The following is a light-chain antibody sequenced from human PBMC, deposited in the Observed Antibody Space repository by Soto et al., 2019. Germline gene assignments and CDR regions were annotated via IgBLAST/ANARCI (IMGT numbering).Light chain of an antibody. V-gene: IGLV2-23*01. Sequence: QSALTQPASVSGSPGQSITISCTGTSSDVGNYNLVSWYQQHPGKAPKLMIYEDSKRPSGVSNRFSGSKSGSTASLTISGLQAEDEADYYCCSYAGSGTYVFGTGTKVTLL. CDR1: SSDVGNYNL. CDR3: CSYAGSGTYV. J-gene: IGLJ1*01. CDR2: EDS.